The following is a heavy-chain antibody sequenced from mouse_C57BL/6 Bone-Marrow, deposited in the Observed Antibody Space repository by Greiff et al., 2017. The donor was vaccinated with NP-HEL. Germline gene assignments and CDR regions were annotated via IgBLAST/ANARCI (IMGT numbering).Heavy chain of an antibody. CDR3: TREGYYYGNWYFDV. V-gene: IGHV5-9-1*02. CDR1: GFTFSSYA. CDR2: ISSGGDYI. Sequence: EVKLQESGEGLVKPGGSLKLSCAASGFTFSSYAMSWVRQTPEKRLEWVAYISSGGDYIYYADTVKGRFTISRDNARNTLYLQMSSLKSEDTAMYYCTREGYYYGNWYFDVWGTGTTVTVSS. D-gene: IGHD1-1*01. J-gene: IGHJ1*03.